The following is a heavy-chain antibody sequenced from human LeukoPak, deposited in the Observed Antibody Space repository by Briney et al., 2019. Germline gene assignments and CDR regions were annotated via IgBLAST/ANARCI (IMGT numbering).Heavy chain of an antibody. V-gene: IGHV4-39*01. J-gene: IGHJ5*02. Sequence: SETLSLTCTVSGGSISSSSYYWGWIRQPPGKGLEWIGSIYYSGGTYYNPSLKSRVTISVDTSKNQFSLKLSSVTAADTAVYYCARQNRIAAALPSSEDWFDPWGQGTLVTVSS. D-gene: IGHD6-13*01. CDR2: IYYSGGT. CDR1: GGSISSSSYY. CDR3: ARQNRIAAALPSSEDWFDP.